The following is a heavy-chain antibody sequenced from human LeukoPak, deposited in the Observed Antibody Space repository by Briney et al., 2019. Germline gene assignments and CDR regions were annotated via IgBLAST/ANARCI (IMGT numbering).Heavy chain of an antibody. V-gene: IGHV4-34*01. Sequence: SETLSLTCAVSGGSFSGYYWSWIRQPPGKGLEWIGEINHSGSTNYNPSLKSRVTISVETYKKQFSLKLSSVTAADTAVYYCARGKSVGGYSYADLYYYYYMDVWGKGTTVTVSS. CDR2: INHSGST. J-gene: IGHJ6*03. D-gene: IGHD5-18*01. CDR3: ARGKSVGGYSYADLYYYYYMDV. CDR1: GGSFSGYY.